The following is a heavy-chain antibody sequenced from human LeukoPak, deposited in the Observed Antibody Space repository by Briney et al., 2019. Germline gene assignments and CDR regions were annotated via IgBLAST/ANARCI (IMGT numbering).Heavy chain of an antibody. CDR2: INGRGGST. CDR3: ARSKVRGVYYFDY. Sequence: GGSLRLSCAASGFTFSNYAMSWVRQAPGKGLEWVSSINGRGGSTYYADSVKGRFTISRDNSKNTLYLQMNSLRAEDTAVYYCARSKVRGVYYFDYWGQGTLVTVSS. D-gene: IGHD3-10*01. CDR1: GFTFSNYA. V-gene: IGHV3-23*01. J-gene: IGHJ4*02.